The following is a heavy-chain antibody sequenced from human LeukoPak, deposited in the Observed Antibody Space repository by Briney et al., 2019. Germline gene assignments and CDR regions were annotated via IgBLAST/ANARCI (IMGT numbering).Heavy chain of an antibody. J-gene: IGHJ4*02. CDR2: IRNKANSYTT. CDR1: GFTFSSNA. V-gene: IGHV3-72*01. CDR3: GRVRGEEN. D-gene: IGHD3-10*01. Sequence: PGGSLRLSCAASGFTFSSNAMSWVRQAPGKGLEWVGRIRNKANSYTTDYAASVKGRFTISRDDSMNSLYLQMNSLKTEDTAVYYCGRVRGEENWGQGTLVTVSS.